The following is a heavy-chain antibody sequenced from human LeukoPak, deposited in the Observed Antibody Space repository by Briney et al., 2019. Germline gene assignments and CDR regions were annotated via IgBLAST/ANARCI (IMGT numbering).Heavy chain of an antibody. CDR1: GGSVSSYY. Sequence: SETLSLTCTVSGGSVSSYYWSWIRQPPGKGLEWIGYIYYSGSTNYNPSLKSRVTISVDTFKIQFTLKLSSVTAADTSVYYCARELMEAFDIWGQGTMVTVSS. CDR2: IYYSGST. CDR3: ARELMEAFDI. V-gene: IGHV4-59*02. J-gene: IGHJ3*02. D-gene: IGHD2-8*01.